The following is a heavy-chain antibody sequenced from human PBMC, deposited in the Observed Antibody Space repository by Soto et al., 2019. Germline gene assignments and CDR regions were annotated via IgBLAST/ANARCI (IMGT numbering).Heavy chain of an antibody. D-gene: IGHD1-26*01. CDR3: ARDVESGSSQYYYYYYGMDV. V-gene: IGHV3-30-3*01. CDR1: GFTFSSYA. Sequence: GSLRLSCAASGFTFSSYAMHWVLQAPGKXLEWVAVISYDGSNKYYADSVKGRFTISRDNSKNTLYLQMNSLRAEDTAVYYCARDVESGSSQYYYYYYGMDVWGPGITVTVSS. J-gene: IGHJ6*02. CDR2: ISYDGSNK.